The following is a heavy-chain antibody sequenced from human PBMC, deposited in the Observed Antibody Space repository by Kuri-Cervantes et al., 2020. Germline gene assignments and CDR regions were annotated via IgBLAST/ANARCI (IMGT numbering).Heavy chain of an antibody. D-gene: IGHD6-13*01. CDR3: AKGGAGLYSSSWYFGY. Sequence: GGSLRLSCAASGFTFDDYAMHWVRQAPGKGLEWVSGISWNSGSIGYADSVKGRFTISRDNAKNSLYLQMNSLRAEDTALYYCAKGGAGLYSSSWYFGYWGQGTLVTVSS. CDR1: GFTFDDYA. V-gene: IGHV3-9*01. J-gene: IGHJ4*02. CDR2: ISWNSGSI.